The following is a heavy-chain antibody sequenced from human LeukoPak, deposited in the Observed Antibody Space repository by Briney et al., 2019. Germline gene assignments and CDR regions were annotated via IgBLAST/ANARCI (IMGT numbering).Heavy chain of an antibody. CDR3: ARERPYYDSSGYWYYFDY. CDR2: IWYDGSNK. J-gene: IGHJ4*02. CDR1: GFTFSSYG. V-gene: IGHV3-33*01. D-gene: IGHD3-22*01. Sequence: GRSLRLSCAASGFTFSSYGMHWVRQAPGKGLEWVAVIWYDGSNKYYADSVKGRFTIPRDNSKNTLYLQMNSLRAEDTAVYYCARERPYYDSSGYWYYFDYWGQGTLVTVSS.